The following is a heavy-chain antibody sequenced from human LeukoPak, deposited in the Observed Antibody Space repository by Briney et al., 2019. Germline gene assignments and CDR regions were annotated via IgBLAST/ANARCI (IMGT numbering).Heavy chain of an antibody. CDR1: GYTFTGYA. J-gene: IGHJ5*02. Sequence: ASVKVSCKASGYTFTGYAMNWVRQAPGQGLEWMGWINPNSGGTNYAQKFQGRVTMTRDTSISTAYMELSRLRSDDTAVYYCARAFSGSITMVRGVITYTARRYNWFDPWGQGTLVTVSS. D-gene: IGHD3-10*01. CDR2: INPNSGGT. CDR3: ARAFSGSITMVRGVITYTARRYNWFDP. V-gene: IGHV1-2*02.